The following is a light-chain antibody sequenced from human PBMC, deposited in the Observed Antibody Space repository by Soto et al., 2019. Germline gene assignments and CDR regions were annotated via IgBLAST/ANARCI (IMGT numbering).Light chain of an antibody. CDR3: QQSYSTPYT. CDR2: AAS. CDR1: QSITSY. J-gene: IGKJ2*01. V-gene: IGKV1-39*01. Sequence: DIQMTQSPPSLSASVGDRITITCRASQSITSYLNWYQQRPGKAPNLLIYAASSLRSGVPSRFSGSGSGTDFTLPITSLQPEDLATYYCQQSYSTPYTFGQGTKLEIK.